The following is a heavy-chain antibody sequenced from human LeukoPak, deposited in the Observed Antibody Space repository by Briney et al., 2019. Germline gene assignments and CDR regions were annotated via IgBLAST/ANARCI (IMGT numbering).Heavy chain of an antibody. CDR2: ISAYNGNT. V-gene: IGHV1-18*01. CDR3: ARDNQQLVPLFENWFDP. J-gene: IGHJ5*02. CDR1: GYTFTSYG. Sequence: ASVKVSCKASGYTFTSYGISWVRQAPGQGLEWMGWISAYNGNTNYAQKLQGRVTMTTDTSTSTAYMELRGLRSDDTAVYYCARDNQQLVPLFENWFDPWGQGTLVTVSS. D-gene: IGHD6-13*01.